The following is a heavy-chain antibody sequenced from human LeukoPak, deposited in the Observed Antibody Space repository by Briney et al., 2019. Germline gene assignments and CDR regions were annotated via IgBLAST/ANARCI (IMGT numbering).Heavy chain of an antibody. Sequence: ASVKVSCKASGYTFTSYGISWVRQAPGQGLERMGWISAYNGNTNYAQKLQGRVTKTTDTSTSTAYMELRSLRSDDTAVYYCARDEAPVYSSSCNWFDPWGQGTLVTVSS. J-gene: IGHJ5*02. D-gene: IGHD6-13*01. V-gene: IGHV1-18*01. CDR1: GYTFTSYG. CDR2: ISAYNGNT. CDR3: ARDEAPVYSSSCNWFDP.